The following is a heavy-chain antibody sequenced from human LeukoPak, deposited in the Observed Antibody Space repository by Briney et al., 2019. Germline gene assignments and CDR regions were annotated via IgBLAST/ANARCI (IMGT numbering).Heavy chain of an antibody. CDR1: GFTLSTYA. D-gene: IGHD2-2*03. CDR2: ISGSGGST. J-gene: IGHJ3*01. Sequence: TGGSLRLSCAASGFTLSTYAMSWVRQAPGKGLEWVSAISGSGGSTYYADSVKGHFTISRDNSKNTLYLQMNSLRAEDTAVYYCARVFGYCSSSACYAASDLWGQGTTVTVSS. CDR3: ARVFGYCSSSACYAASDL. V-gene: IGHV3-23*01.